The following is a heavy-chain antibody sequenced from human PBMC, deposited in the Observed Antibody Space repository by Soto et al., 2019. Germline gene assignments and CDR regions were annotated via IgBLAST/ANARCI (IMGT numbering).Heavy chain of an antibody. D-gene: IGHD3-16*01. J-gene: IGHJ4*02. Sequence: QVQLVQSGGEVKQPGASVKVSCKTSGYTFTTYGISWVRQAPGQGLEWVGWISAYSGKTHYAQTFQGKVTMTTDTSTNTAYLELRSLRSDDTAVYYCARDPYLGDHQYWGQGTLVTVSS. CDR2: ISAYSGKT. CDR3: ARDPYLGDHQY. V-gene: IGHV1-18*01. CDR1: GYTFTTYG.